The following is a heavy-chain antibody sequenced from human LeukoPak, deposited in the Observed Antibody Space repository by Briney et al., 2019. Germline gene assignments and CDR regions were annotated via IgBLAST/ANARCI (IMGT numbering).Heavy chain of an antibody. CDR1: GLTVSYNY. D-gene: IGHD6-13*01. Sequence: PGGSLRLSCAVSGLTVSYNYMGWVRQPPGKGPELVPVIETGGTTYYADSVKGRLTLSRDNSKNTLYLQMNDPRVEDTAVYYCARDFSAGALLFDFWGQGTMVTVSS. CDR2: IETGGTT. CDR3: ARDFSAGALLFDF. V-gene: IGHV3-53*01. J-gene: IGHJ3*01.